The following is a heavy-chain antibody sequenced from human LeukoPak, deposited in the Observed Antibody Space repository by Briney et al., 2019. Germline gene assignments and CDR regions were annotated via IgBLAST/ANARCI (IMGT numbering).Heavy chain of an antibody. CDR3: ARGGWDFWSGYYRYFDY. D-gene: IGHD3-3*01. Sequence: GASVKVSCKASGYTFTSYDINWVRQATGQGLEWMGWMNPNSGNTGYAQKFQGRVTMTRNTSISTAYMELSSLRSEDTAVYYCARGGWDFWSGYYRYFDYWGQGTLVTVSS. V-gene: IGHV1-8*01. J-gene: IGHJ4*02. CDR1: GYTFTSYD. CDR2: MNPNSGNT.